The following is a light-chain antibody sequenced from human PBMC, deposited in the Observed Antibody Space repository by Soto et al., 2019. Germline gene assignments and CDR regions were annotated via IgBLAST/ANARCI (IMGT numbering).Light chain of an antibody. V-gene: IGLV2-14*01. CDR3: SSYTSSSTLFYV. CDR2: DVS. Sequence: QSALTQPASVSGSPGQSITISCTGTSSDVGGYNYVSWYQQHPGKAPKLMIYDVSNRPSGVSNRFSGSKSGNTASLTISGLQAEDGAYYYCSSYTSSSTLFYVFGTGTKLTVL. CDR1: SSDVGGYNY. J-gene: IGLJ1*01.